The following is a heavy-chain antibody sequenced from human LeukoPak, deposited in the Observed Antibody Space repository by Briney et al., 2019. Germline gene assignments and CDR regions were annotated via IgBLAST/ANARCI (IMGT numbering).Heavy chain of an antibody. Sequence: GGSLRLSCAPSGFTFSRYWMIWVRQPPGKGLEWVASIKDDGRQKYYLDSVKGRFSVSRDNAKNSVYLQMDSLRAEDTALYYCARDASRGFDTWGEGTLVTVSS. CDR3: ARDASRGFDT. CDR2: IKDDGRQK. V-gene: IGHV3-7*01. CDR1: GFTFSRYW. J-gene: IGHJ4*02. D-gene: IGHD5-24*01.